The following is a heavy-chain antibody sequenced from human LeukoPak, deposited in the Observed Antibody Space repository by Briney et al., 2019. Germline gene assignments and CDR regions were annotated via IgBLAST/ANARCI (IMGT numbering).Heavy chain of an antibody. CDR3: AKVAKRLEPLVGGLN. V-gene: IGHV3-30*02. CDR1: GFTFSSYG. Sequence: GGSLRLSCAASGFTFSSYGMHWVRQAPGKGLEWVAFIRYDGSNKYYADSVKGRFTISRDNSKNTLYPQMNSLRAEDTAVYYCAKVAKRLEPLVGGLNWGQGTLVTVSS. D-gene: IGHD1-1*01. CDR2: IRYDGSNK. J-gene: IGHJ4*02.